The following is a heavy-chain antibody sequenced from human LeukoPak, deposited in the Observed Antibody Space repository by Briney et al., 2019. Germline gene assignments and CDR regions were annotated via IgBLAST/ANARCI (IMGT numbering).Heavy chain of an antibody. CDR2: ISGSGVST. CDR1: GFTFDDYA. V-gene: IGHV3-23*01. J-gene: IGHJ4*02. CDR3: AKPARTDYADY. D-gene: IGHD1-14*01. Sequence: GRSLRLSCAASGFTFDDYAMNWVRQAPGKGLEWVSAISGSGVSTYYADSVKGRFTISRDNSKNTLFLQMNSLRAEDTAVYYCAKPARTDYADYWGQGTLVTVSS.